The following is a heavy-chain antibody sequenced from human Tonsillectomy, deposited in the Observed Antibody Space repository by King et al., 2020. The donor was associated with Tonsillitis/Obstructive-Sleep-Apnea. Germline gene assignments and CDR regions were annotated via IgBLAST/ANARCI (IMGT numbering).Heavy chain of an antibody. J-gene: IGHJ4*02. CDR3: TTEADTMVRGVIPLAFDY. CDR2: IKSKTDGGTT. D-gene: IGHD3-10*01. CDR1: GFTFSNAW. V-gene: IGHV3-15*01. Sequence: VQLVESGGGLVKPGGSLRLSCAASGFTFSNAWMSWVRQAPGKGLEWVGRIKSKTDGGTTDYAAPVKGRFTISRDDSKNTLYLQMNSLKTEDTAVYYCTTEADTMVRGVIPLAFDYWGQGTLVTVSS.